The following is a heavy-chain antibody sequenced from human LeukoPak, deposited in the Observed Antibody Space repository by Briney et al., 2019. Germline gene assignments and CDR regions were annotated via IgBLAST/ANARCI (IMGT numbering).Heavy chain of an antibody. CDR2: ISSSGSTI. D-gene: IGHD2-2*01. Sequence: GGSLRLSCAASGFTFSDYYMSWIRQAPGKGLEWVSYISSSGSTIYYADSVKGRFTISRDNAENSLYLQMNSLRAEDTAVYYCAREADIVVVPAPNFDYWGQGTLVTVSS. CDR1: GFTFSDYY. J-gene: IGHJ4*02. V-gene: IGHV3-11*04. CDR3: AREADIVVVPAPNFDY.